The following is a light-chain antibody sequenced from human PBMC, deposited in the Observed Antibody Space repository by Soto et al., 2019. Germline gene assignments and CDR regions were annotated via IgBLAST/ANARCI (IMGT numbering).Light chain of an antibody. Sequence: DIQMTQSPSTLSASIGDRVTITCRASQSINGSLAWYQQKPGRPPKLLIYDVSILESGVPSRFSGSGSGTDFTLTFSNLRPDNFATFYCQQDKIYPYTFGQGTILDIQ. V-gene: IGKV1-5*01. J-gene: IGKJ2*01. CDR2: DVS. CDR3: QQDKIYPYT. CDR1: QSINGS.